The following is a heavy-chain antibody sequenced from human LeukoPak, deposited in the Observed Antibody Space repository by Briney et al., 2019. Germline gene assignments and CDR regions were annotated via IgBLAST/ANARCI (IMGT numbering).Heavy chain of an antibody. J-gene: IGHJ6*02. CDR3: AKDVLLWFGEFKTYGMDV. CDR2: ISYDGSNK. V-gene: IGHV3-30*18. D-gene: IGHD3-10*01. Sequence: PGGSLRLSCAASGFTLSSYGMHWVRQAPGKGLEWVAVISYDGSNKYYADSVKGRFTISRDNSKNTLYLQMNSLRAEDTAVYYCAKDVLLWFGEFKTYGMDVWGQGTTVTVSS. CDR1: GFTLSSYG.